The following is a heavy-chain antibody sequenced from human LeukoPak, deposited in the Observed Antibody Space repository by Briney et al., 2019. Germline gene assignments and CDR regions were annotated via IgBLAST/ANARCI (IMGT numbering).Heavy chain of an antibody. V-gene: IGHV4-59*01. CDR1: GGSISSYY. Sequence: SETLSLTCTVSGGSISSYYWSWIRQPPGKGLEWVGYIYYSGSTNYNPSLKSRVTISVDTSKNQFSLKLSSVTAADTAVYYCARDTHQHARYYYGMDVWGQGTTVTVSS. CDR3: ARDTHQHARYYYGMDV. CDR2: IYYSGST. J-gene: IGHJ6*02.